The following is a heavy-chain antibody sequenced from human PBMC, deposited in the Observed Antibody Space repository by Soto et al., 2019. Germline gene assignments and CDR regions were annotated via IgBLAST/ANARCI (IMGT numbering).Heavy chain of an antibody. CDR1: GGSISSGDYY. Sequence: SETLSLTCTVSGGSISSGDYYWSWIRQPPGKGLEWIGYIYYSGSTYYNPSLRSRVTISVDTSKNQFSLKLASVTAADTAVYYCARRQLEYMFDPWGQGTLVTVSS. D-gene: IGHD6-13*01. CDR3: ARRQLEYMFDP. V-gene: IGHV4-30-4*01. CDR2: IYYSGST. J-gene: IGHJ5*02.